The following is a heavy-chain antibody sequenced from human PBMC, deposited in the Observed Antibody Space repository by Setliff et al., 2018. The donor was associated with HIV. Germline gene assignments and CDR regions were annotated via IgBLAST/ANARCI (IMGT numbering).Heavy chain of an antibody. Sequence: PSETLSLTCSVSGASVVSGGYYWSWIRQHPEKGLEWIGYIYYSGTTTDYADSMKGRFTISRDNVENTVYLQMSSLRVEDTGVFFCVRIGIAATIDLWGQGALVTVSS. V-gene: IGHV4-61*03. CDR3: VRIGIAATIDL. D-gene: IGHD1-1*01. CDR2: IYYSGTT. CDR1: GASVVSGGYY. J-gene: IGHJ4*02.